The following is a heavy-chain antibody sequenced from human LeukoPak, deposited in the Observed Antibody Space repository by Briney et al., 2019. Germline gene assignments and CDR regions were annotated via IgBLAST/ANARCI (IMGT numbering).Heavy chain of an antibody. V-gene: IGHV1-69*13. CDR1: GGTFSSYA. CDR2: IIPIFGTA. D-gene: IGHD5-12*01. J-gene: IGHJ4*02. Sequence: SVKVSCKASGGTFSSYAISWVRQAPGQGLEWMGGIIPIFGTANYAQKFQGRVTITAGESTSTAYMELRSLRSDDTAVYYCARVTQTHYDFDYWGQGTLVTVSS. CDR3: ARVTQTHYDFDY.